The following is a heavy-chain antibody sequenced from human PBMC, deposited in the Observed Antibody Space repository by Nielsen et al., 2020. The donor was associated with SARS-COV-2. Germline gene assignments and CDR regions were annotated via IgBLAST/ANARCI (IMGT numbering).Heavy chain of an antibody. CDR2: IYPGDSDT. J-gene: IGHJ5*02. Sequence: GESLKISCKGSGYSFTSYWIGWVRQMPGKGLEWIGIIYPGDSDTRYSPSFKGQVTISADKSVSATYLQWSSLRASDTAMYYCATGEGSAMVPNWFDRWGQGTLVTVSS. CDR3: ATGEGSAMVPNWFDR. V-gene: IGHV5-51*01. CDR1: GYSFTSYW. D-gene: IGHD5-18*01.